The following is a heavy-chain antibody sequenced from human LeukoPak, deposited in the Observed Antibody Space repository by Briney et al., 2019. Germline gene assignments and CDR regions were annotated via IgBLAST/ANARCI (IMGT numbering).Heavy chain of an antibody. CDR3: ARTYSPAYCGGDCYYLYFDY. CDR1: GGSISSSNW. Sequence: SETLSLTCAVSGGSISSSNWWSWVRQPPGKGLEWIGEIYHSGSTNYNPSLKSRVTISVDKSKNQFSLKLSSVTAADTAVYYCARTYSPAYCGGDCYYLYFDYWGQGTLVTVSS. J-gene: IGHJ4*02. V-gene: IGHV4-4*02. D-gene: IGHD2-21*02. CDR2: IYHSGST.